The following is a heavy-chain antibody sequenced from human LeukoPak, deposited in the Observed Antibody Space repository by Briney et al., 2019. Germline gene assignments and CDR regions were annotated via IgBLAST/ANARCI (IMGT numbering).Heavy chain of an antibody. Sequence: PGGSLRLSCAASGFTFNNYAMNWVRQAPGKGLEWVSVIYSGGSTYYADSVKGRFTISRDNSKYTLYLQMNSLRAEDTAVYYCTVLFGYSKPHNWFDPWGQGTLVTVSS. CDR1: GFTFNNYA. D-gene: IGHD4-11*01. CDR3: TVLFGYSKPHNWFDP. V-gene: IGHV3-53*01. CDR2: IYSGGST. J-gene: IGHJ5*02.